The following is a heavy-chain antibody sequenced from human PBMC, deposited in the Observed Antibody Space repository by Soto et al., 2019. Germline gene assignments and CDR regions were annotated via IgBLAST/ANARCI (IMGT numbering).Heavy chain of an antibody. CDR2: INHSGST. J-gene: IGHJ6*02. D-gene: IGHD3-10*01. Sequence: SETLSLTCAVYGGSFSGYYWSWIRQPPGKGLEWIGEINHSGSTNYNPSLKSRVTISVDTSKNQFSLKLSSVTAADTAVYYCARWGHYYGSGSYYTFAWYYYGMDVWGQWTTVTVS. CDR1: GGSFSGYY. V-gene: IGHV4-34*01. CDR3: ARWGHYYGSGSYYTFAWYYYGMDV.